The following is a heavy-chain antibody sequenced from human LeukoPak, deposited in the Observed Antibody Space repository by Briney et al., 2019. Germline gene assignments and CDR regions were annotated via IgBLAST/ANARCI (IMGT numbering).Heavy chain of an antibody. V-gene: IGHV1-18*01. J-gene: IGHJ4*02. CDR3: ASSSGSHKSRIHLKSSQEFDY. Sequence: GASVKVSCKASGYTFISYGISWVRQAPGQGLEWMGWISAYNGNTNYAQKFQGRVTMTRDTSISTAYMELSRLRSDDTAVYYCASSSGSHKSRIHLKSSQEFDYWGQGTLVTVSS. CDR1: GYTFISYG. D-gene: IGHD3-10*01. CDR2: ISAYNGNT.